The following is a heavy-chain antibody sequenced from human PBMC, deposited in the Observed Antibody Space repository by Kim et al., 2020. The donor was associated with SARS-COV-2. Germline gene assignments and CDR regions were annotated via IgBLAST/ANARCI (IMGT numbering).Heavy chain of an antibody. Sequence: ASVKVSCKASGYTFTSYGISWVRQAPGQGLEWVGWISAYNGNTNYAQKLQGRVTMTTDTSTSTAYMELRSLRSDDTAVYYCARDYYDSSGYYPVAGSYYGMDVWGQGTTVTVSS. J-gene: IGHJ6*02. D-gene: IGHD3-22*01. CDR1: GYTFTSYG. CDR2: ISAYNGNT. CDR3: ARDYYDSSGYYPVAGSYYGMDV. V-gene: IGHV1-18*01.